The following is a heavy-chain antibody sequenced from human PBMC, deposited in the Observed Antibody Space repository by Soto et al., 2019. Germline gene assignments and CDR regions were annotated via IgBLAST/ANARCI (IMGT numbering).Heavy chain of an antibody. Sequence: QITLKESGPTLVKPTQTLTLTCTFSGFSLNTSAVGVGWIRQPPGKALEWLALVYWDDDNLYSPSLKSRLTTTKDTSNNQVVLKMTSMDPVETATYFCSHVLGYCSSDTCYHTVDYMDVWGKGTTVTVSS. J-gene: IGHJ6*03. CDR3: SHVLGYCSSDTCYHTVDYMDV. CDR1: GFSLNTSAVG. CDR2: VYWDDDN. V-gene: IGHV2-5*02. D-gene: IGHD2-15*01.